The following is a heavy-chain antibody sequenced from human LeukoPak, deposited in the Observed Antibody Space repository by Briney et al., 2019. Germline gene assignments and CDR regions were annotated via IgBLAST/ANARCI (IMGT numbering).Heavy chain of an antibody. CDR3: ARLDYFSSPNAYYFDY. J-gene: IGHJ4*02. CDR1: GYTFTSYG. D-gene: IGHD5-12*01. Sequence: ASVKVSCKASGYTFTSYGISWVRQAPGQGLEWMGWISAYNGNTNYAQKLQGRVTMTTDTSTSKAYMELRSMRSDDTAVYYCARLDYFSSPNAYYFDYWGQGTLVTVSS. CDR2: ISAYNGNT. V-gene: IGHV1-18*01.